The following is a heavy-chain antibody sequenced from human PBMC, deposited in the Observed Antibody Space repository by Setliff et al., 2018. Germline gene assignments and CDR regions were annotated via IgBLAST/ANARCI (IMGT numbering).Heavy chain of an antibody. CDR3: ARSSDSGYYHQRDAFDI. J-gene: IGHJ3*02. CDR2: ISPYNGNT. CDR1: GYTFNSYG. V-gene: IGHV1-18*04. Sequence: GVSVKVSCKASGYTFNSYGINWLRQAPGQGLEWLGWISPYNGNTKYAQTVQDRITMATDASTRTSYMELSSLRSDDTAVYFCARSSDSGYYHQRDAFDIWGQGTRVTVSS. D-gene: IGHD3-22*01.